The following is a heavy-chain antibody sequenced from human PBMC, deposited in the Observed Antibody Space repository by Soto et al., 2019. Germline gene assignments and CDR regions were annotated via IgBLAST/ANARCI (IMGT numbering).Heavy chain of an antibody. CDR2: IYYSGST. J-gene: IGHJ5*02. CDR1: GGSISSSSYY. D-gene: IGHD6-6*01. V-gene: IGHV4-39*07. Sequence: SETLSLTCTVSGGSISSSSYYWGWIRQPPGKGLEWIGSIYYSGSTYYNPSLKSRVTISVDTSKNQFSLKLSSVTAADTAVYYCARDITARPNWFDPWGQGTLVTVSS. CDR3: ARDITARPNWFDP.